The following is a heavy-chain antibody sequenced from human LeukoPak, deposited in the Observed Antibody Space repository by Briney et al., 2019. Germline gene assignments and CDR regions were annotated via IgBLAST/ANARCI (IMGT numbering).Heavy chain of an antibody. Sequence: SETLSLTCTVSGGSISSYYWSWIRQPPGKGLEWIGYIYYSGSTNYNPSLKSRVTISVDTSKNQFSLKLSSVTAADTAVYYCARVGRVTTVTTQLVYYYMDVWGKGTTVTVSS. D-gene: IGHD4-17*01. CDR2: IYYSGST. J-gene: IGHJ6*03. CDR1: GGSISSYY. V-gene: IGHV4-59*01. CDR3: ARVGRVTTVTTQLVYYYMDV.